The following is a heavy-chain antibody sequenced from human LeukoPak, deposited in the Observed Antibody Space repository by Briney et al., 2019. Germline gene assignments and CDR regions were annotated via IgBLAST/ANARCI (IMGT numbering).Heavy chain of an antibody. CDR1: GFTLSTYA. D-gene: IGHD5-24*01. Sequence: GGSLRLSCAASGFTLSTYAMSWVRQTPGKGLEWVAATSSSDAGTYHADSVRGRFTISRDNAKNSLYLQMNSLRAEDTAVYYCASRRDGYNVGFDPWGQGTLVTVSS. CDR3: ASRRDGYNVGFDP. CDR2: TSSSDAGT. J-gene: IGHJ5*02. V-gene: IGHV3-23*01.